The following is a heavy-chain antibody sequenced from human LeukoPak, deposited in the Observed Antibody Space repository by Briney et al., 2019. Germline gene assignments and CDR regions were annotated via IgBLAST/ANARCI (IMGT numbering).Heavy chain of an antibody. V-gene: IGHV3-23*01. CDR2: ISGSGGST. J-gene: IGHJ4*02. CDR1: GFTFSSYA. CDR3: AKDRCSTSCYFDY. D-gene: IGHD2-2*01. Sequence: GGSLRLSCAASGFTFSSYAMSWVRQAPGKGLGWVSAISGSGGSTYYADSVKGRFTISRDNSKNTLYLQMNSLRAEDTAVYYCAKDRCSTSCYFDYWGQGTLVTVSS.